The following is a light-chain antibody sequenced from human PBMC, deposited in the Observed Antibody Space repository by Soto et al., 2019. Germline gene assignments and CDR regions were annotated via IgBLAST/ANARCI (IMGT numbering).Light chain of an antibody. V-gene: IGLV1-51*01. Sequence: QSVLTQPPSVSAAPGQKVTVSCSGSTSNIGKNYVSWYQHPPGSAPKLLIYDNTKRPSGIPDRFSGSKSGTSATLIIAGLETGDEADYYCETWDTSLSVVIFGGGTKLTVL. CDR3: ETWDTSLSVVI. CDR2: DNT. CDR1: TSNIGKNY. J-gene: IGLJ2*01.